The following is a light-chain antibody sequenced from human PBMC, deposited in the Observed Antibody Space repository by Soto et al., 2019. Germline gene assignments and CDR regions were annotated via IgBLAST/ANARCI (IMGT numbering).Light chain of an antibody. J-gene: IGLJ1*01. V-gene: IGLV2-14*01. CDR2: EVS. CDR1: SSDVGDYNY. CDR3: SSYTRSTTLYV. Sequence: QSVLTQPASVSGPPGQSITISCTGTSSDVGDYNYVSWYQQHPGKAPKLMVYEVSNRPSGVSNRFSGSKSGNTASLTISGLQAEDEADSYCSSYTRSTTLYVFGTGTKVTVL.